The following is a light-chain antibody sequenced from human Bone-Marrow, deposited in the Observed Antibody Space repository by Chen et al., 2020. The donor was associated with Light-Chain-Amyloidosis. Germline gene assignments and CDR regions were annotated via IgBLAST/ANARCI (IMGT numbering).Light chain of an antibody. J-gene: IGKJ4*01. V-gene: IGKV3-20*01. CDR3: QQYGTSPLT. CDR1: QTISSNY. CDR2: GSS. Sequence: EIVLTQSPGTLSLSPGEGANLSCRASQTISSNYLTWYQQKFGQAPRLLIYGSSSRATGIPDRFTGRGSGTDFTLTINRLEPEDFARYYCQQYGTSPLTFGGGTKVGIK.